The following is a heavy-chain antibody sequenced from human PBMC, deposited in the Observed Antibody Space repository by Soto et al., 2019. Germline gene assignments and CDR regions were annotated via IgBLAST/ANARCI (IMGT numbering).Heavy chain of an antibody. J-gene: IGHJ3*02. CDR3: ARGREGTVVYGEEAFDI. D-gene: IGHD4-17*01. CDR1: GGSISSGGYY. Sequence: QVQLQESGPGLVKPSQTLSLTCTVSGGSISSGGYYWSWIRQHPGKGLEWIGYIYYSESTYYNPSLKSRVTISVDTSKNQFSLKLSSVTAADTAVYYCARGREGTVVYGEEAFDIWGQGTMVTVSS. V-gene: IGHV4-31*03. CDR2: IYYSEST.